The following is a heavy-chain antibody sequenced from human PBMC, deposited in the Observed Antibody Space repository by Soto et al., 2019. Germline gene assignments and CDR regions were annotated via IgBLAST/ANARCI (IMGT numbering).Heavy chain of an antibody. D-gene: IGHD3-22*01. J-gene: IGHJ5*02. CDR1: GGSISSSNW. CDR2: IYHSVST. Sequence: SETLSLTCAVSGGSISSSNWWSWVRQPPGKGLEWIGEIYHSVSTNYNPSLKSRVTISVDKSKNQFSLKLSSVTAADTAVYYCATSSCYYYAWFDPWGQGTLVTVS. CDR3: ATSSCYYYAWFDP. V-gene: IGHV4-4*02.